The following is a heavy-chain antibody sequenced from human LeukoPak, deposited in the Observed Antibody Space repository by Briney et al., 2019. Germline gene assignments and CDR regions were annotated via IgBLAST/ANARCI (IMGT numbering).Heavy chain of an antibody. CDR3: ARDRRGGVYYYYGMDV. Sequence: GRSLRLSCAASGFTFSSYAMHWVRQAPGKGLEWVAVISYDGSNKYYADSVKGRFTISRDNSKNTLYLQMNSLRAEDTAVYYCARDRRGGVYYYYGMDVWGQGTTVTVSS. CDR2: ISYDGSNK. V-gene: IGHV3-30-3*01. CDR1: GFTFSSYA. J-gene: IGHJ6*02. D-gene: IGHD2-8*01.